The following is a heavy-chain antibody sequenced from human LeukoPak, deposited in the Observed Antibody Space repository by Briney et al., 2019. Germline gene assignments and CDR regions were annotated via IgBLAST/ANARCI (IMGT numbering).Heavy chain of an antibody. CDR3: ARGDSLIVVVTEFDY. CDR1: GFTFSSYA. D-gene: IGHD3-22*01. CDR2: ISYDGSNK. Sequence: PGGSLRLSCAASGFTFSSYAMHWVRQAPGKGLEWVAVISYDGSNKHYADSVKGRFTISRDNSKNTLYLQMNSLRAEDTAMYYCARGDSLIVVVTEFDYWGQGTLVTVSS. V-gene: IGHV3-30-3*01. J-gene: IGHJ4*02.